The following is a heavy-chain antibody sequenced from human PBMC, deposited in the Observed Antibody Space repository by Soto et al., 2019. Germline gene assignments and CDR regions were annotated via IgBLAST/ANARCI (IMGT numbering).Heavy chain of an antibody. V-gene: IGHV4-31*03. CDR1: GGSISSGRYY. J-gene: IGHJ4*02. CDR3: ARVRGLGLFDY. CDR2: ISYSGST. D-gene: IGHD3-16*01. Sequence: QVQLQESGPGLVKPSQALSLTCTVSGGSISSGRYYWSWIRQHPEKGLEWIGYISYSGSTYYNPYLKSRLTISADTSENQFSLRLSSVTAADTAVYYCARVRGLGLFDYWGQGTLVTVSS.